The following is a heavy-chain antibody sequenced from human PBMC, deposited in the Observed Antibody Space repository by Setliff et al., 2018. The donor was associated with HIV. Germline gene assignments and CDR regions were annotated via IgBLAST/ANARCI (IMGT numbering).Heavy chain of an antibody. CDR2: IYYSGST. CDR1: RGSISSNSYY. Sequence: SETLSLTCTVSRGSISSNSYYWGWIRQPPGKGLEWIGSIYYSGSTYYNPSLKSRVTISVDTSKNQFSLKLSSVTAADTAVYYCARDGGLDANNAFDIWGQGTMVTVSS. CDR3: ARDGGLDANNAFDI. V-gene: IGHV4-39*07. J-gene: IGHJ3*02. D-gene: IGHD3-16*01.